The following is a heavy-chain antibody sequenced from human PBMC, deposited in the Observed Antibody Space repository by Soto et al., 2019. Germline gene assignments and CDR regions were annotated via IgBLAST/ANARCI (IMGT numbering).Heavy chain of an antibody. CDR3: AKAFGYSSTWYARNWFDP. D-gene: IGHD6-13*01. V-gene: IGHV3-23*01. Sequence: EVQLLESGGGLVQPGWSLRLSCAASGVTFNTFAMTWVRQAPGKGLEWVSAISGSGGSTNYADSVRGRFTISRGNDKNTLYLQMNSLRAEDTAVYYCAKAFGYSSTWYARNWFDPWGQGTLVTVSS. CDR2: ISGSGGST. J-gene: IGHJ5*02. CDR1: GVTFNTFA.